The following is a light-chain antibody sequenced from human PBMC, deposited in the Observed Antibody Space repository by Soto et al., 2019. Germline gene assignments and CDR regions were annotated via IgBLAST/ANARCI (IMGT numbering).Light chain of an antibody. J-gene: IGKJ1*01. V-gene: IGKV3-20*01. CDR3: QQYERSPPT. CDR1: QTLRNTY. Sequence: EIVLTQSPGTLSLSPGKRATLSCRASQTLRNTYLAWYQQKPGQAPRLLMYGVSSRATGIPDRFSGSGSGTDFTLTINSLEPEDFAVYYCQQYERSPPTFAQGTKV. CDR2: GVS.